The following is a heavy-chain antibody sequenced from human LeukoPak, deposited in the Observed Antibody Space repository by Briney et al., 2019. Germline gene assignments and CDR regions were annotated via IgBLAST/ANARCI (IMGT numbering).Heavy chain of an antibody. CDR2: ISGSGGST. V-gene: IGHV3-23*01. CDR1: GFTFSSYA. D-gene: IGHD3-16*02. J-gene: IGHJ5*02. CDR3: AKDLSDYIWGSYRGDNWFDP. Sequence: GGSLRLSCAASGFTFSSYAMSWVRQAPGKGLEWVSAISGSGGSTYYADSVKGRFTISRDNSKNTLYLQMNSLRAEDTAVYYCAKDLSDYIWGSYRGDNWFDPWGQGTLVTVSS.